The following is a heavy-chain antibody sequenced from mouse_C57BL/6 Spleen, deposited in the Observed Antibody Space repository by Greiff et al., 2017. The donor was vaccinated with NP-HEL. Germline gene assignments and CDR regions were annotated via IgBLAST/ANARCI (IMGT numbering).Heavy chain of an antibody. V-gene: IGHV5-9-1*02. Sequence: DVMLVESGEGLVKPGGSLKLSCAASGFTFSSYAMSWVRQTPEKRLEWVAYISSGGDYIYYADTVKGRFTISRDNARNTLYLQMSSLKSEDTAMYYCTRDSLDYYGSSPFAYWGQGTLVTVSA. CDR3: TRDSLDYYGSSPFAY. J-gene: IGHJ3*01. D-gene: IGHD1-1*01. CDR2: ISSGGDYI. CDR1: GFTFSSYA.